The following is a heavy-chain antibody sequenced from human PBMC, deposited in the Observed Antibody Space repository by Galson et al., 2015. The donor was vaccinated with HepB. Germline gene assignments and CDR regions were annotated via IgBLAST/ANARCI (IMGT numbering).Heavy chain of an antibody. CDR2: INAGNGNT. Sequence: SVKVSCKASGYTFTSYAMHWVRQAPGQRLEWMGWINAGNGNTKYSQKFQGRVTITRDTSASTAYMELSSLRSEDTAVYYCAVTFGGVIVLDYWGQGTLVTVSS. D-gene: IGHD3-16*02. J-gene: IGHJ4*02. CDR3: AVTFGGVIVLDY. CDR1: GYTFTSYA. V-gene: IGHV1-3*01.